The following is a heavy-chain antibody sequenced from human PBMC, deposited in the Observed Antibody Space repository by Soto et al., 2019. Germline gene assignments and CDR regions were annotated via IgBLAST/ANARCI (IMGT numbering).Heavy chain of an antibody. D-gene: IGHD2-2*01. CDR2: IDTAGDT. Sequence: GGSLRLSCAASGFTFRSYDMHWVRQVTGKGLEWVSAIDTAGDTYYPGSVKGRFTISRENAKNSLYLQMNSLTAGDTAVYYCARSSPDHQNIVTVPVASTGMDVWGQGTTVTVSS. J-gene: IGHJ6*02. CDR3: ARSSPDHQNIVTVPVASTGMDV. V-gene: IGHV3-13*01. CDR1: GFTFRSYD.